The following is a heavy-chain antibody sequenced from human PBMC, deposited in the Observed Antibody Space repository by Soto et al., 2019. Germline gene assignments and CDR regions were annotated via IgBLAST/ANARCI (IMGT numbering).Heavy chain of an antibody. CDR2: IYYSGST. J-gene: IGHJ5*02. V-gene: IGHV4-30-4*01. CDR3: ARATTVVMGSGGWFDP. Sequence: QVQLQESGPGLVKPSQTLSLTCTVSGGSISSGDYYWSWIRQPPGKGLEWIGYIYYSGSTYYNPSLKSRVTISVDTSKNQFPLKLSSVTAADTAVYYCARATTVVMGSGGWFDPWGQGTLVTVSS. D-gene: IGHD4-17*01. CDR1: GGSISSGDYY.